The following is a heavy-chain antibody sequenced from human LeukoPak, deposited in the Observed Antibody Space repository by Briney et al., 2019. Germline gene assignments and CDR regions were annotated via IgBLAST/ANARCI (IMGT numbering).Heavy chain of an antibody. V-gene: IGHV4-4*09. CDR2: IYTSGST. D-gene: IGHD5-24*01. Sequence: SETLSLTCTVSGGSISSYYWSWIRQPPGRGLEWLGYIYTSGSTNYNPSLKSRVTISVDTSENQFSLKLNSMTAADTAVYYCARHDRTWEGYNSGLGYWGQGTLVTVSS. J-gene: IGHJ4*02. CDR3: ARHDRTWEGYNSGLGY. CDR1: GGSISSYY.